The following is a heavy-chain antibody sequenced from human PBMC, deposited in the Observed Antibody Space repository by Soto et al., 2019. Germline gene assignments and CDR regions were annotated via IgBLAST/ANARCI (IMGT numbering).Heavy chain of an antibody. CDR3: PRDGSPYGPPEYYFDY. Sequence: GGSLRLSCAASGFTFSNYGMHWVRQAPGKGLEWVAVIWYDGSNKYYADSVKGRFTISRDNSKNTLYLQMNSLRAEDTAVYYCPRDGSPYGPPEYYFDYWGQGTLVTVSS. J-gene: IGHJ4*02. CDR1: GFTFSNYG. D-gene: IGHD3-10*01. CDR2: IWYDGSNK. V-gene: IGHV3-33*01.